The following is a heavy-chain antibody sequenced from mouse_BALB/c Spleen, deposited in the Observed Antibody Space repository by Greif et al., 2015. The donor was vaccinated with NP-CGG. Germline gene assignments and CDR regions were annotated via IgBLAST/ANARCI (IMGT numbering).Heavy chain of an antibody. J-gene: IGHJ4*01. D-gene: IGHD4-1*01. CDR1: GYTFTDYY. CDR3: ARRTGTEAMDY. CDR2: IYPGSSNT. V-gene: IGHV1-84*02. Sequence: LQESGPELAKPGASVKISCKAYGYTFTDYYINWVKQKPGQGLEWIGWIYPGSSNTKYNEKVKGKTTLTVDTSSXTAYMQLSSRTSEDTAVYFCARRTGTEAMDYWGQGTSVTVSS.